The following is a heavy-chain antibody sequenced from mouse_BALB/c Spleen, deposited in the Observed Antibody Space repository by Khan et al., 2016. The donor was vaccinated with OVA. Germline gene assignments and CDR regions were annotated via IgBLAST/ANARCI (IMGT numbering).Heavy chain of an antibody. D-gene: IGHD2-5*01. CDR3: ARAYYSNYRYAMDY. Sequence: QVQLKESGPGLVAPSQSLSITCTVSGFSLTGYGVNWVRQPPVKGLEWLGMIWGDGSTDYNSALKSRLSTSKDNSKSQLFIRMNSLQTDDAAEYYCARAYYSNYRYAMDYWGQGTSVTVSS. CDR1: GFSLTGYG. J-gene: IGHJ4*01. CDR2: IWGDGST. V-gene: IGHV2-6-7*01.